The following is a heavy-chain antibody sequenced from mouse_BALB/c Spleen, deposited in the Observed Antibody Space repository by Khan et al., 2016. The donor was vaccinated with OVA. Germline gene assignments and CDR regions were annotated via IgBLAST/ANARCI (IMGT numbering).Heavy chain of an antibody. CDR2: IYPGDGDT. Sequence: VQLQESGAELVRPGSSVKISCKASGYAFSSYWMNWVKQRPGQGLEWIGQIYPGDGDTNYNGQFKGKATLTADKSSSTAYMQLSSLTSEDSAVYFCARMMTTGFDYWGQGTTLTVSP. CDR3: ARMMTTGFDY. CDR1: GYAFSSYW. V-gene: IGHV1-80*01. J-gene: IGHJ2*01. D-gene: IGHD2-4*01.